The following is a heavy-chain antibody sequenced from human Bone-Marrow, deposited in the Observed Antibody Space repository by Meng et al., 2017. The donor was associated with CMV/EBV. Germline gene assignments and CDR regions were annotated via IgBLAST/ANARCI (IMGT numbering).Heavy chain of an antibody. D-gene: IGHD3-22*01. Sequence: GGPLRLSCAASGFTFSSYGMHWVRQAPGKGLEWVAFIRYDGSNKYYADSVKGRFTISRDNSKNTLYLQMNSLRAEDTAVYYCARGDDYYDSSGLDGWGPGNLVNVSS. J-gene: IGHJ4*02. V-gene: IGHV3-30*02. CDR3: ARGDDYYDSSGLDG. CDR1: GFTFSSYG. CDR2: IRYDGSNK.